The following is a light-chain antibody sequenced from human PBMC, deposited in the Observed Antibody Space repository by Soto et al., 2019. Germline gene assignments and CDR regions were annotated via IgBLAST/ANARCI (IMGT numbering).Light chain of an antibody. CDR2: DVS. CDR3: NSFTTSTRYV. CDR1: SSDVGGYNY. Sequence: QSVRTRAASVSAFAGQAIPISCNRNSSDVGGYNYVSWYQHHPGKAPKLIIYDVSYRPSGVSNRFSGSKSGNTASLTISGLQVEDEADYYCNSFTTSTRYVFGTGTKVTVL. V-gene: IGLV2-14*03. J-gene: IGLJ1*01.